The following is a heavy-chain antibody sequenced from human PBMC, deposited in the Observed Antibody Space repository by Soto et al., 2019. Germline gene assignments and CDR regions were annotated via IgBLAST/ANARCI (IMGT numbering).Heavy chain of an antibody. J-gene: IGHJ6*02. Sequence: PGGSLRLSCAASGFTFSSYAMSWVRQAPGKGLEWVSAISGSGGSTYYADSVKGRFTISRDNSKNTLHLQMNSLRAEDTAVYYCAKDSPIYYDFWSGYPYGMDVWGQGTTVTVSS. CDR3: AKDSPIYYDFWSGYPYGMDV. V-gene: IGHV3-23*01. CDR2: ISGSGGST. CDR1: GFTFSSYA. D-gene: IGHD3-3*01.